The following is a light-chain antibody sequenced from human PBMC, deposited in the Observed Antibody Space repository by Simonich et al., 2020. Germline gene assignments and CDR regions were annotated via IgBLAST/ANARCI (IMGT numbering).Light chain of an antibody. J-gene: IGLJ2*01. V-gene: IGLV2-11*01. Sequence: QSALTQPRSVSGSPGQSVTISCTGTSSDVGGYNYVSWYQQLPGTAPKLLIYGNSNLPSGVPDRFSGSKSGTSASLAITGLQAEDEADYYCQSYDSSFVVFGGGTKLTVL. CDR3: QSYDSSFVV. CDR2: GNS. CDR1: SSDVGGYNY.